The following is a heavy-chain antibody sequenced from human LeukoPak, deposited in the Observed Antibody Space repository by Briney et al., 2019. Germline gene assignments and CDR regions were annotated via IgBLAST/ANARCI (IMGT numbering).Heavy chain of an antibody. V-gene: IGHV1-2*06. Sequence: ASVKVSCKASGYTFTGYYMHWVRQAPGQGLEWMGRINPNSGGTNYAQKFQDRVTMTRDTSISTAYMELSRLRSDDTAVYYCARGEQLVPFRELRWPFDYWGQGTLVTVSS. CDR1: GYTFTGYY. CDR2: INPNSGGT. CDR3: ARGEQLVPFRELRWPFDY. J-gene: IGHJ4*02. D-gene: IGHD6-13*01.